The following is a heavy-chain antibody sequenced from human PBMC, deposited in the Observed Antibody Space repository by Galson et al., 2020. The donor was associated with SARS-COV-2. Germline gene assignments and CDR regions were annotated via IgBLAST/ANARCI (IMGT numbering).Heavy chain of an antibody. CDR2: IYTGVNT. Sequence: SETLSLTCTVSGGSISSGSYYWSWTRQPAGKGLEWIGRIYTGVNTNYNPSLKSRVTISVDTSKNQFSLKLSSVTAADTAVYYCARESRWDLYFDHWGQGTLVTVSS. J-gene: IGHJ4*02. V-gene: IGHV4-61*02. CDR1: GGSISSGSYY. CDR3: ARESRWDLYFDH. D-gene: IGHD1-26*01.